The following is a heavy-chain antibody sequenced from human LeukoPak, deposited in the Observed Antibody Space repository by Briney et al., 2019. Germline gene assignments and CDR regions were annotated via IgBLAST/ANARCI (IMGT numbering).Heavy chain of an antibody. D-gene: IGHD1-26*01. CDR1: GFTFSSHW. CDR3: AGKWT. CDR2: INQDGSEK. V-gene: IGHV3-7*03. Sequence: GGSLRLSCEVSGFTFSSHWMGWLRQTPGKGLEWVADINQDGSEKYYLDSVKGRFIISRDNAKNSLYLQMNSLTAEDTAVYYCAGKWTWGQGTLVTVSS. J-gene: IGHJ5*02.